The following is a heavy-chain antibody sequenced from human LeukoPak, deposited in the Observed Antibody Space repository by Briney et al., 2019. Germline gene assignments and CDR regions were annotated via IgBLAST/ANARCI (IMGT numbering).Heavy chain of an antibody. CDR1: GGSISSYY. D-gene: IGHD6-19*01. J-gene: IGHJ4*02. V-gene: IGHV4-59*08. CDR3: ARRGTVAGRYFDY. Sequence: SETLSLTCTVSGGSISSYYWSWIRQPPGKGLEWIGYIYYSGSTNYNPSLKSRVTISVDTSKNQFSLKLSSVTAADTAVYYCARRGTVAGRYFDYWGQGTLVTVSS. CDR2: IYYSGST.